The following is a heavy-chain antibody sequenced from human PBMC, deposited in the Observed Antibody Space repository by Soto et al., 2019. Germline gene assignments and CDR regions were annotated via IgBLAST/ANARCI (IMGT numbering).Heavy chain of an antibody. V-gene: IGHV3-23*01. Sequence: EVQLLESGGGLVQPGGSLRLSCAASGFTFSSYAMSWVRQAPGKGLGWVSSISGSGGGTYYADSVMGRFTISRDNSKDRLYLQMNSLIAEDTAVYYCAKASGGELYFFDYWGQGTLVTVSA. CDR2: ISGSGGGT. CDR1: GFTFSSYA. J-gene: IGHJ4*02. D-gene: IGHD2-15*01. CDR3: AKASGGELYFFDY.